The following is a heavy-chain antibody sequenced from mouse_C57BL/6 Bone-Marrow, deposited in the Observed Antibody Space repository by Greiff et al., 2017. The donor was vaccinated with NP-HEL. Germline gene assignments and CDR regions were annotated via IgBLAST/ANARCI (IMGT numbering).Heavy chain of an antibody. J-gene: IGHJ1*03. D-gene: IGHD1-1*01. V-gene: IGHV1-85*01. Sequence: QVQLQQSGPELVKPGASVKLSCKASGYTFTSYDINWVKQRPGQGLEWIGWIYPRDGSTKYKEKFKGKATLTVDTSSSTAYMELHSLTSEDSAVYFCARERALLLRHFDVWGTGTTVTVSS. CDR1: GYTFTSYD. CDR2: IYPRDGST. CDR3: ARERALLLRHFDV.